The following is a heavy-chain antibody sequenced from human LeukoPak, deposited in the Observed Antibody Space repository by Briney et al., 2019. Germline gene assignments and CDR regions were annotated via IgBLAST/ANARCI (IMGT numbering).Heavy chain of an antibody. CDR1: GFTFDDYG. CDR3: ARGMGATDLTLYFDY. Sequence: GGSLRLSCAASGFTFDDYGMSWVRQAPGKGLEWVSGINWNGGSTGYADSVKGRFTISRDNAKTSLYLQMNSLRAEDTALYHCARGMGATDLTLYFDYWGQGTLVTVSS. J-gene: IGHJ4*02. D-gene: IGHD1-26*01. CDR2: INWNGGST. V-gene: IGHV3-20*01.